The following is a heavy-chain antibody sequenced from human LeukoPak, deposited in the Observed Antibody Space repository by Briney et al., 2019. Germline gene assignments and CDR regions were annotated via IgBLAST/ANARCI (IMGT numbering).Heavy chain of an antibody. CDR3: ARDGPSRRYYYYGMDV. CDR1: GFTFSSYD. V-gene: IGHV3-13*01. Sequence: PGGSLRLSCAASGFTFSSYDMHWVRQATGKGLEWVSAIGTAGDTYYPGSVKGRFTISRENAKNSLYLQMNSLRAGDTAVYYCARDGPSRRYYYYGMDVWGQGTTVTVSS. J-gene: IGHJ6*02. CDR2: IGTAGDT.